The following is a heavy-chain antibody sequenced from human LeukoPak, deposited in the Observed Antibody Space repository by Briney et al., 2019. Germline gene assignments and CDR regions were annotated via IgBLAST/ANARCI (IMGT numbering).Heavy chain of an antibody. CDR1: GGSISSYY. D-gene: IGHD4-17*01. V-gene: IGHV4-59*01. CDR3: ATMTTVNDY. CDR2: IYYSGST. J-gene: IGHJ4*02. Sequence: SETLSLTCTVSGGSISSYYWSWIRQPPGKGLGWIGYIYYSGSTNYNPSLKSRVPISVDTSKNQFSLKLSSVTAADTAVYYCATMTTVNDYWGQGTLVTVSS.